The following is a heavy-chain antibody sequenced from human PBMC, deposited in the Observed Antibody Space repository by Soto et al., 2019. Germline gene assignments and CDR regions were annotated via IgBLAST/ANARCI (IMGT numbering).Heavy chain of an antibody. D-gene: IGHD2-8*01. J-gene: IGHJ4*02. Sequence: GASVKVSCKASGYTFTTYYMHWVRQAPGQGLEWMGIINPSGGDTSYAQKFQDRVTMTRDTSTSTVYMELSSLRSDDTAVYYCSMAPLSPSAGPGYFASRSQGSLVIVSS. CDR3: SMAPLSPSAGPGYFAS. V-gene: IGHV1-46*01. CDR1: GYTFTTYY. CDR2: INPSGGDT.